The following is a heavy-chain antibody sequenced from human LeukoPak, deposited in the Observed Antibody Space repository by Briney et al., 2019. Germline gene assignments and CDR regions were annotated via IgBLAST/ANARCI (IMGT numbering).Heavy chain of an antibody. CDR2: MSGSGGPT. Sequence: AGESLRLSCAAAGFTFSSYAMSWVRQAPGKGLEWDSVMSGSGGPTYYADSVKGRFTISRDNSKNTLYLQLNSLRADHTAVYYCAKLQAGYFDSSGYHFDSWGQGTLVTVSS. V-gene: IGHV3-23*01. CDR1: GFTFSSYA. D-gene: IGHD3-22*01. J-gene: IGHJ4*02. CDR3: AKLQAGYFDSSGYHFDS.